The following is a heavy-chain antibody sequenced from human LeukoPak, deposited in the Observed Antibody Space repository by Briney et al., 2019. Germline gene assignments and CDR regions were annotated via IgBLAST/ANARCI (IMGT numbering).Heavy chain of an antibody. Sequence: SETLSLTCAVYGGSFSGYYWSWIRQPPGKGLEWIGEINHSGSTCYNPSLKSRVTISVDTSKNQFSLKLSSVTAADTAVYYCAREGYGGNSGGDYWGQGTLVTVSS. CDR3: AREGYGGNSGGDY. CDR2: INHSGST. J-gene: IGHJ4*02. D-gene: IGHD4-23*01. CDR1: GGSFSGYY. V-gene: IGHV4-34*01.